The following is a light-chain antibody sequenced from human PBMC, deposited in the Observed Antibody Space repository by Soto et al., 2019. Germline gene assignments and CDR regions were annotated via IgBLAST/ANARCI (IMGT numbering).Light chain of an antibody. V-gene: IGLV2-8*01. J-gene: IGLJ1*01. Sequence: QSALTQPPSASGSPGQSVTISCTETSSDVGGYNYVSWYQQHPGKAPKLMIYEVTKRPSGVPDRFSGSKSGNTASLTVSGLQAEDEADYFCSSFAGTIFYVFGTGTKLTVL. CDR2: EVT. CDR1: SSDVGGYNY. CDR3: SSFAGTIFYV.